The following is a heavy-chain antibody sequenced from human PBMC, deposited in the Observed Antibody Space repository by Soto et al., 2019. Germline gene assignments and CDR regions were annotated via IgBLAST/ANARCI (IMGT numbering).Heavy chain of an antibody. Sequence: PSETLSLTCTVSGGSISTYYWNWIRQPPGKGLEWIGYIYYGGSANYNPSLKSRVTISVDTSKKQFSLKLSSVTAADTAAYYCARGVHCTNGVCPALDYWGQGTLVTVSS. CDR1: GGSISTYY. CDR3: ARGVHCTNGVCPALDY. D-gene: IGHD2-8*01. V-gene: IGHV4-59*08. CDR2: IYYGGSA. J-gene: IGHJ4*02.